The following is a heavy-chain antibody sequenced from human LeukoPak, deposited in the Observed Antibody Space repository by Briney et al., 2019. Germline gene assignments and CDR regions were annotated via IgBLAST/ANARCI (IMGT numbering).Heavy chain of an antibody. CDR2: INAGNGNT. D-gene: IGHD6-19*01. V-gene: IGHV1-3*03. J-gene: IGHJ4*02. CDR1: GYTFTSYA. Sequence: ASVKVSCKASGYTFTSYAMHWVRQAPGQRLEWMGWINAGNGNTKYSQEFQGRVTITRDTSASTAYMELSSLRSEDTAVYYCARAPVHSSGWSHFDYWGQGTLVTVSS. CDR3: ARAPVHSSGWSHFDY.